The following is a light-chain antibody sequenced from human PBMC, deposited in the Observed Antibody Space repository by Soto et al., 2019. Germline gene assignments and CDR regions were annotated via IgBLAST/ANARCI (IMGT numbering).Light chain of an antibody. J-gene: IGLJ2*01. V-gene: IGLV2-8*01. CDR1: SNDVGGYNF. CDR3: SSYAGSNIVV. CDR2: EVS. Sequence: QSALTQPPSASGSPGQSVTISCTGTSNDVGGYNFVSWYQQHPGKAPKLMIYEVSEWPSGVPDRFSGSKSGNTASLTVSGLQAEDEADYYCSSYAGSNIVVFGGGTKLTVL.